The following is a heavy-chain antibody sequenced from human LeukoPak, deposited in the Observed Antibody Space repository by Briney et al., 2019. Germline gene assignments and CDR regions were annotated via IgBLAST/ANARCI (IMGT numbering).Heavy chain of an antibody. Sequence: ASVNVSCTASGYTFTSYGISWVRHAPGQGLEWMGWISAYNGNTNYAQKLQGRVTMTTDTSTSTAYMELRSLRSDDTAVYYCARDHPVSGSYYLQGPLNYWGQGTLVTVSS. V-gene: IGHV1-18*01. J-gene: IGHJ4*02. CDR3: ARDHPVSGSYYLQGPLNY. CDR2: ISAYNGNT. CDR1: GYTFTSYG. D-gene: IGHD3-10*01.